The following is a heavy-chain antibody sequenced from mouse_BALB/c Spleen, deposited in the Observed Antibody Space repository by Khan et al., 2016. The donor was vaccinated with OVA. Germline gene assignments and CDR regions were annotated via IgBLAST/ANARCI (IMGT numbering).Heavy chain of an antibody. CDR2: VSTGGTYT. D-gene: IGHD1-1*01. CDR3: ARLAYYYDSGGFAY. V-gene: IGHV5-6*01. J-gene: IGHJ3*01. CDR1: GFTFSTYG. Sequence: EVELVESGGDLVKPGGSLKLSCAASGFTFSTYGMSWVRQTPDRRLEWVATVSTGGTYTYYPDSVRGRFTISRDNAKNTLYLQRSSLRSEDTAMFYCARLAYYYDSGGFAYWGQGTLVTVSA.